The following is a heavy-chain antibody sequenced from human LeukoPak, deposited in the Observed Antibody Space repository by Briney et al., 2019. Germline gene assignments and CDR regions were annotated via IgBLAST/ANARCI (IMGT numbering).Heavy chain of an antibody. CDR2: ISAYNGNT. D-gene: IGHD5-18*01. CDR3: ARGGGEYSYTKALYNWFDP. Sequence: ASVKVSCKASGYTFTSYGISWVRQAPGQGLEWMGWISAYNGNTNYAQKLQGRVTMTTDTSTSTAYMELRSLRSDDTAVYYCARGGGEYSYTKALYNWFDPWGQGTLVTVSS. V-gene: IGHV1-18*01. CDR1: GYTFTSYG. J-gene: IGHJ5*02.